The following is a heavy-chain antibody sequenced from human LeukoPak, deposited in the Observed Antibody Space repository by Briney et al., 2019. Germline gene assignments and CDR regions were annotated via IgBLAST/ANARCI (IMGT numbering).Heavy chain of an antibody. CDR3: AKDRSGSYSQGLDY. D-gene: IGHD1-26*01. Sequence: GGSLRLSCAASGFTFSSYGMHWVRQAPGKGLEWVAFIRYDGTNKYYADSVKGRFTISRDNSKNTLYLQMNSLRAEDTAVYYCAKDRSGSYSQGLDYWGQGTLVTVSS. J-gene: IGHJ4*02. CDR1: GFTFSSYG. CDR2: IRYDGTNK. V-gene: IGHV3-30*02.